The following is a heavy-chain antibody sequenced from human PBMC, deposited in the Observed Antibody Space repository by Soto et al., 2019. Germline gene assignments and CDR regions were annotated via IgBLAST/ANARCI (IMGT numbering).Heavy chain of an antibody. CDR2: ISAAGDP. CDR3: ARTDRDFYGLDV. V-gene: IGHV3-13*05. J-gene: IGHJ6*02. CDR1: GFTFRNYD. Sequence: EVQLVESGGGVVQPGGSLRLSCEASGFTFRNYDMHWVRQGTGKGLAWVSGISAAGDPDYADSVEGRFTISRENAQNSFFLQMNSLRVGDTAVYYCARTDRDFYGLDVWGQGTTVIVSS.